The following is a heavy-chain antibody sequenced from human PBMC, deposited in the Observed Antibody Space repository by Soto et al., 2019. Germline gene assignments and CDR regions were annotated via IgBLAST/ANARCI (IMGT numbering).Heavy chain of an antibody. Sequence: SETLSLTCTVSVDSITTYYWSWIRQPAGKGLEWIGRIDASGNTNYNPSLNSRVTMSVDTSKKQFSLKLTSVTAADTAIYYCARYSNNWFQTEGMDVWGQGTTVTVSS. J-gene: IGHJ6*02. V-gene: IGHV4-4*07. D-gene: IGHD6-13*01. CDR2: IDASGNT. CDR1: VDSITTYY. CDR3: ARYSNNWFQTEGMDV.